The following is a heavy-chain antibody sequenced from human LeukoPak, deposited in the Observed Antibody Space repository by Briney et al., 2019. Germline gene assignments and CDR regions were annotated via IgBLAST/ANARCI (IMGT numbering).Heavy chain of an antibody. Sequence: SETLSLTCTVSGGSISSDYWNWIRQPLGRGLEWIGCIFHSGSTKYNPSLKSRVTISVDTSKNQFSLNLNSVTAADTAVYYCARDSRSLGVTTVTRGFDYWGQGTLVTVSS. J-gene: IGHJ4*02. D-gene: IGHD4-17*01. V-gene: IGHV4-59*01. CDR2: IFHSGST. CDR3: ARDSRSLGVTTVTRGFDY. CDR1: GGSISSDY.